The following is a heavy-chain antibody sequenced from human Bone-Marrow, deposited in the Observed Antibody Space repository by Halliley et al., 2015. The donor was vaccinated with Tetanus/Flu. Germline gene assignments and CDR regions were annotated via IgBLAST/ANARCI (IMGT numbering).Heavy chain of an antibody. D-gene: IGHD3-22*01. Sequence: SLRLSCATFGFSFSTYSMTWVRQAPGKGLEWVSTISGSGHATYYADSVKGRFTISRDSSKNTLYLRMNSLRAEDTAVYYCAGDRSYYDSSGYYYYHFGMDVWGQGTTVTVS. CDR1: GFSFSTYS. CDR2: ISGSGHAT. V-gene: IGHV3-23*01. J-gene: IGHJ6*02. CDR3: AGDRSYYDSSGYYYYHFGMDV.